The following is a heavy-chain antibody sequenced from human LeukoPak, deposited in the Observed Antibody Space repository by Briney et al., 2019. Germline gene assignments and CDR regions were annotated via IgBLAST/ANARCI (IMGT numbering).Heavy chain of an antibody. Sequence: ASVKVSCKASGYTFTGYYMQWVRQAPGQGLEWMGWINPNSGGTNYAQKFQGRVTMTRDTSISTAYMELSRLRSDDTAVYYCARGEGRYSSSWWYYFDYWGQGTLVTVCS. D-gene: IGHD6-13*01. CDR2: INPNSGGT. J-gene: IGHJ4*02. V-gene: IGHV1-2*02. CDR3: ARGEGRYSSSWWYYFDY. CDR1: GYTFTGYY.